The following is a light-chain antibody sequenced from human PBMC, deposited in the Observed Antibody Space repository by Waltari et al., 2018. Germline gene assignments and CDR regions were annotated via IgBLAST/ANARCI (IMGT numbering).Light chain of an antibody. V-gene: IGKV3-20*01. CDR2: ATS. J-gene: IGKJ1*01. CDR1: QSVGRS. CDR3: QHYVRLPVT. Sequence: EIVLTQSPGTLSLSPGERATLSCRASQSVGRSLVWYQQKPGRAPRLLIYATSNRATGIPDRFRASGSGTDFSLTISRLEPEDFALYYCQHYVRLPVTFGQGTKVEVK.